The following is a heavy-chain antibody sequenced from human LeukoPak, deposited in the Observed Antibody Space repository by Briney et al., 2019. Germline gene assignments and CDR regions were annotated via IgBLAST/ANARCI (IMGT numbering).Heavy chain of an antibody. V-gene: IGHV3-23*01. J-gene: IGHJ5*02. CDR2: ISGSGGSA. Sequence: GGSLRLTCAASGFTFSSYAMSWVRQAPGKGLEWVSAISGSGGSAYYADSVKGRFTISRDNSKNTLYLQMNSLRAEDTAVYYCAKDGQDWFDPWGQGTLVTVSS. CDR1: GFTFSSYA. CDR3: AKDGQDWFDP.